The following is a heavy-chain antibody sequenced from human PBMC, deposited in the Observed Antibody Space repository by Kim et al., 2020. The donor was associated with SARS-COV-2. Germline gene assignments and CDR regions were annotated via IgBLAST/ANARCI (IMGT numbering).Heavy chain of an antibody. CDR1: GGSFSGYY. V-gene: IGHV4-34*01. J-gene: IGHJ4*02. Sequence: SETLSLTCAVYGGSFSGYYWSWIRQPPGKGLEWIGEINHSGSTNYNPSLKSRVTISVDTSKNQFSLMLSSVIAADTAVYYCAGGSNGYFKRRQYYFDYWGQGTLVPVSS. CDR3: AGGSNGYFKRRQYYFDY. D-gene: IGHD5-18*01. CDR2: INHSGST.